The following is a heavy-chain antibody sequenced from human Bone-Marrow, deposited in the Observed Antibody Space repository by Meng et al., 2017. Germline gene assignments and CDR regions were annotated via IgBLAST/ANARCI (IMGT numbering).Heavy chain of an antibody. Sequence: GESLKISCAASGFSFSTYWMHWVRQAPGKGLAWVSRIKSDGSSASYADSVKGRFTFSRDNAKNTLYLQMSSLGPEDTAVYYCARDGGSGAYGAFDIWGQGRMVTVSS. D-gene: IGHD3-16*01. CDR1: GFSFSTYW. V-gene: IGHV3-74*01. J-gene: IGHJ3*02. CDR3: ARDGGSGAYGAFDI. CDR2: IKSDGSSA.